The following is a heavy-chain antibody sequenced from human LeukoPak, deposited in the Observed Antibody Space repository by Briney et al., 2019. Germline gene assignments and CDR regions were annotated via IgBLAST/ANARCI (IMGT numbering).Heavy chain of an antibody. J-gene: IGHJ4*02. CDR3: ARSIAAAGSLYFDY. D-gene: IGHD6-13*01. CDR1: GLSLSTSGMC. Sequence: SGPALVKPTQTLTLTCTFSGLSLSTSGMCVSWIRQPPGKALEWLALIDWDDDKYYSTSLKTRLTISKDTSKNQVVLTMTNMDPVDTATYYCARSIAAAGSLYFDYWGQGTLVTVSS. CDR2: IDWDDDK. V-gene: IGHV2-70*01.